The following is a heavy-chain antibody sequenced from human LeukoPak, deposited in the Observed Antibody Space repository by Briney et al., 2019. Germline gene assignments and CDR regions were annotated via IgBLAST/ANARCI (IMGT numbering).Heavy chain of an antibody. D-gene: IGHD1-26*01. V-gene: IGHV4-39*01. J-gene: IGHJ4*02. CDR2: IYYSGST. Sequence: SETLSLTCPVSGGSISSSSYYWGWIRQPPGKGLEWIGSIYYSGSTYYNPSLKSRVTISVDTSKNQFSLKLSSVTAADTAVYYCARGAAVGWGQGTLVTVSS. CDR1: GGSISSSSYY. CDR3: ARGAAVG.